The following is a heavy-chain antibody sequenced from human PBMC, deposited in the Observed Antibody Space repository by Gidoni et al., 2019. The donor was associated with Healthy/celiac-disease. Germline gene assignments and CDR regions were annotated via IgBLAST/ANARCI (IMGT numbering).Heavy chain of an antibody. D-gene: IGHD1-26*01. J-gene: IGHJ4*02. CDR3: AKGPRGGSYGLDY. V-gene: IGHV3-23*01. Sequence: EVQLLASGGGLVQPGGSLRLSCAASGFTFSSYAMSWVSQAPGKGLEWGSAISGSGGSTYYADSVKGRFTSSRDNSKNTLYLQMNSLRAEDTAVYYCAKGPRGGSYGLDYWGQGTLVTVSS. CDR2: ISGSGGST. CDR1: GFTFSSYA.